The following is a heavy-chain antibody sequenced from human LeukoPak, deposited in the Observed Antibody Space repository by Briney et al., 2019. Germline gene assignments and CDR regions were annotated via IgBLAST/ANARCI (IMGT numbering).Heavy chain of an antibody. CDR2: IYWDDDK. CDR1: GFSLSTSGVG. J-gene: IGHJ3*02. Sequence: SGPTLVKPTQTLTLTCTFSGFSLSTSGVGVGWIRQPPGRALEWLALIYWDDDKRYSPSLKSRLTITKDTSKNQVILTMTNMDPVDTATYYCAHSQRQWLVNDAFDIWGQGTMVTVSS. CDR3: AHSQRQWLVNDAFDI. D-gene: IGHD6-19*01. V-gene: IGHV2-5*02.